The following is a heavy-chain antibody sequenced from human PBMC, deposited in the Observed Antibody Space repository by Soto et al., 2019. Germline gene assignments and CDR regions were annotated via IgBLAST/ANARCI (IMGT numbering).Heavy chain of an antibody. CDR1: GDTFTSYY. CDR3: ARSSGGNFGIIIEGSNWFDP. Sequence: ASVKVSCKAPGDTFTSYYLNWVRQAPGQGLEWMGVINPHGSSTKYAQKFQGRITMTRDTSRSTVYIELSSLRSDDTAIYYCARSSGGNFGIIIEGSNWFDPWGQGTLVTVSS. D-gene: IGHD3-3*01. J-gene: IGHJ5*02. CDR2: INPHGSST. V-gene: IGHV1-46*01.